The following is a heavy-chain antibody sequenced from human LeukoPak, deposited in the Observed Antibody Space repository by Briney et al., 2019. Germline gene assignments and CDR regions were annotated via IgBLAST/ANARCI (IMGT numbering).Heavy chain of an antibody. CDR2: ISGSGGST. D-gene: IGHD3-22*01. CDR1: GSTFSSYA. Sequence: GGSLRLSCAASGSTFSSYAMSWVRQAPGKGLEWVSAISGSGGSTYYADSVKGRFTISRDNSKNTLYLQMNSLRAEDTAVYYPYYYDSSGYSDFDYWGQGTLVTVSS. V-gene: IGHV3-23*01. J-gene: IGHJ4*02. CDR3: YYYDSSGYSDFDY.